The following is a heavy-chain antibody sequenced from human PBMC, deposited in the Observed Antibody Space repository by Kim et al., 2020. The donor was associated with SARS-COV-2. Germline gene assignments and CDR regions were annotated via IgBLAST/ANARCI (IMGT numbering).Heavy chain of an antibody. Sequence: ADSVGGQFTIYRDNSKNPLYLQMNRRRTEDTAVYYCARGEGGSYFGAFDIWGRGTMVTVSS. V-gene: IGHV3-30*01. CDR3: ARGEGGSYFGAFDI. D-gene: IGHD1-26*01. J-gene: IGHJ3*02.